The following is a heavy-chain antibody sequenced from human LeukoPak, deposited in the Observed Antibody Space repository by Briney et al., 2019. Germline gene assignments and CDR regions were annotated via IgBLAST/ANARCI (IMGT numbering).Heavy chain of an antibody. Sequence: SPSLTCVVPGDSTISGAYCWSWIRQPPGRGLEWLRYIFHTGGTSYYPSLMSRVTISADNSTNQLFLRLTSVTAADKAVYYCGRESWFGSAPGFCFDGWGHG. CDR2: IFHTGGT. J-gene: IGHJ5*01. CDR1: GDSTISGAYC. D-gene: IGHD3-10*01. V-gene: IGHV4-30-2*01. CDR3: GRESWFGSAPGFCFDG.